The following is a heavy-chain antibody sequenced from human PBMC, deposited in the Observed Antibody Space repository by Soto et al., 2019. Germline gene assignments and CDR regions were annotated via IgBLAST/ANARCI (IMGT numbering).Heavy chain of an antibody. J-gene: IGHJ4*02. Sequence: QVQLVESGGGVVQPGRSLRLSCAASGFTFSSYAMHWVRQAPGKGLEWVAVISYDGSNKYYADSVKGRFTISRDNSKNTLYLQMNSLGAEDTAVYYCARASAVWFGELYYFDYWGQGTLVTVSS. CDR2: ISYDGSNK. D-gene: IGHD3-10*01. CDR1: GFTFSSYA. CDR3: ARASAVWFGELYYFDY. V-gene: IGHV3-30-3*01.